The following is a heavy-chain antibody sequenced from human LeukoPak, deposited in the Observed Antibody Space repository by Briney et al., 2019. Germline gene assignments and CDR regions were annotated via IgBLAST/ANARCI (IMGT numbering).Heavy chain of an antibody. J-gene: IGHJ3*02. V-gene: IGHV3-11*05. CDR3: AREGVNGGNSGSAFDI. CDR2: ISRSSSYT. Sequence: GGSLRLSCAASGFTFSDYYMSWIRQAPGKGLEWVSYISRSSSYTNYADSVKGRCTISRDNAKNSLYLQMNSLRAEDTAAYYCAREGVNGGNSGSAFDIWGQGTMVTVSS. D-gene: IGHD4-23*01. CDR1: GFTFSDYY.